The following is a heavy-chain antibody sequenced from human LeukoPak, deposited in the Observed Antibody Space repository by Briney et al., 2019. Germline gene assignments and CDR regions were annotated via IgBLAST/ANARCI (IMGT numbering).Heavy chain of an antibody. J-gene: IGHJ4*02. CDR1: GFXFSRYA. CDR2: ISGSGGAI. Sequence: GGSLRLSCAASGFXFSRYAISWVRQAPGKGLEWVSAISGSGGAIYYGDSVEGRFTISRDNSKNTLYLQMNSLRAEDTAVYYCARQITTVRGVIVRDFDYWGQGTLVTVSS. V-gene: IGHV3-23*01. D-gene: IGHD3-10*01. CDR3: ARQITTVRGVIVRDFDY.